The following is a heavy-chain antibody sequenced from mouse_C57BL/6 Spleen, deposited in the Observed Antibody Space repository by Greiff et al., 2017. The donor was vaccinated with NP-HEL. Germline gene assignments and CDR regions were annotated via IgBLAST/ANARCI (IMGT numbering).Heavy chain of an antibody. Sequence: DVKLQESGPGLVKPSQSLSLTCSVTGYSITRGYYWNWIRQFPGNKLEWMGYISYDGSNNYNPSLKNRIAMPRDTSKNQFFLNLNSVTTEDTATYYGARVGDYAMDYWGQGTSVTVSS. CDR3: ARVGDYAMDY. CDR1: GYSITRGYY. V-gene: IGHV3-6*01. D-gene: IGHD4-1*01. CDR2: ISYDGSN. J-gene: IGHJ4*01.